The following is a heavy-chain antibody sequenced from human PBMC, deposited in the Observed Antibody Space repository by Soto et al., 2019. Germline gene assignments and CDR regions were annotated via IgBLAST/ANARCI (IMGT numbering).Heavy chain of an antibody. V-gene: IGHV3-48*03. Sequence: GGSLRLSCAASGFTFSSYEMNWVRQAPGKGLEWVSYISSSGSTIYYADSVKGRFTISRDNAKNSLYLQMNSLRAEDTAVYYCARDQRIAPRPGDYYYGMDVWGQGTTVTVSS. CDR2: ISSSGSTI. D-gene: IGHD6-6*01. J-gene: IGHJ6*02. CDR3: ARDQRIAPRPGDYYYGMDV. CDR1: GFTFSSYE.